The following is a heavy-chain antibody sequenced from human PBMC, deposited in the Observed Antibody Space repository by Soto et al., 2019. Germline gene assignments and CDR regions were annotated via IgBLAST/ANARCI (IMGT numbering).Heavy chain of an antibody. V-gene: IGHV3-7*05. CDR2: IKTDGSEK. CDR1: GFTFSEYW. CDR3: ASSMGRGGNDY. D-gene: IGHD3-10*01. Sequence: EVQLVESGGGLVQPGGSLRLPCAASGFTFSEYWMSWVRKAPGKGLECVANIKTDGSEKYYVDPVKGRFTISRDNAKNSLYLQMNSLRAEDTAVYYCASSMGRGGNDYWGQGTLVAVSS. J-gene: IGHJ4*02.